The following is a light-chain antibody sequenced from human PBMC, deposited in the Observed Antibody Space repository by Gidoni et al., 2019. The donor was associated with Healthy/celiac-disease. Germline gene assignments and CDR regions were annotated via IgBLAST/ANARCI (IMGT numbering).Light chain of an antibody. V-gene: IGLV2-11*01. CDR3: CSYAGSYTFNVV. J-gene: IGLJ2*01. CDR1: SSDVGGYNY. CDR2: DVS. Sequence: QSALTQPRSVSGSPGQSVTISCTGTSSDVGGYNYVSWYQQHPGKAPKLMLYDVSKRPSGVPDRFSGSKSCNTASLTISGLQAEDEADYYCCSYAGSYTFNVVFGGGTKLTVL.